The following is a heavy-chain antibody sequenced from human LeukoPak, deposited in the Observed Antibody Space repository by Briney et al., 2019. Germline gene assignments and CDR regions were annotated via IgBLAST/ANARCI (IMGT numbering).Heavy chain of an antibody. CDR3: AVPAIAVPK. CDR1: GGSISSYY. J-gene: IGHJ4*02. V-gene: IGHV4-59*01. D-gene: IGHD6-19*01. Sequence: SETLSLTCTVSGGSISSYYWSWIRQPPGKGLEWIGYIYYSGSTSYNPSLKSRVTISVDTSKNQFSLKLSSVTAADTAVYYCAVPAIAVPKWGQGTLVTVSS. CDR2: IYYSGST.